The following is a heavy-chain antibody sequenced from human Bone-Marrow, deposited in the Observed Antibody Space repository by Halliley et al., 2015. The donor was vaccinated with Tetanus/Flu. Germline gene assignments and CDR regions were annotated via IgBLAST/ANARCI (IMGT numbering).Heavy chain of an antibody. CDR1: GFTFIDFA. Sequence: SLRLSCAASGFTFIDFALSWVRQAPGKGLQWVSTISGSGRGTSTADSVKGRFTISRDNSKNILYLQMDSLRADDTAIYYCARGLIARRGTRFSSRAALDYWGRGTLVTVSS. J-gene: IGHJ4*02. CDR2: ISGSGRGT. V-gene: IGHV3-23*01. CDR3: ARGLIARRGTRFSSRAALDY. D-gene: IGHD3-16*01.